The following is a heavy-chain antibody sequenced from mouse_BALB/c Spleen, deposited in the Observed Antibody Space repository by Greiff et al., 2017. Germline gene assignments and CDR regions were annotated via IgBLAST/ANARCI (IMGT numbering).Heavy chain of an antibody. CDR2: ISSGGGST. V-gene: IGHV5-12-1*01. D-gene: IGHD2-4*01. CDR3: ARHGDYDGGACFAY. J-gene: IGHJ3*01. Sequence: EVQLVESGGGLVKPGGSLKLSCAASGFAFSSYDMSWVRQTPEKRLEWVAYISSGGGSTYYPDTVKGRFTISRDNAKNTLYLQMSSLKSEDTAMYYCARHGDYDGGACFAYWGQGTLVTVSA. CDR1: GFAFSSYD.